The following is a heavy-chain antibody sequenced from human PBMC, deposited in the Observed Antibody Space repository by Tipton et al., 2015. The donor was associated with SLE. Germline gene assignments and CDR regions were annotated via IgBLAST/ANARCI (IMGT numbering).Heavy chain of an antibody. CDR1: GGSFSGYY. D-gene: IGHD2-15*01. J-gene: IGHJ4*02. CDR3: ARKCSGGSCYNY. V-gene: IGHV4-34*01. CDR2: INHSGST. Sequence: TLSLTCTVYGGSFSGYYWSWIRQPPGKGLEWIGEINHSGSTNYNPSLKSRVTISVDTSKNQFSLNLSSVTAADTAVYYCARKCSGGSCYNYWGQGTLVTVSS.